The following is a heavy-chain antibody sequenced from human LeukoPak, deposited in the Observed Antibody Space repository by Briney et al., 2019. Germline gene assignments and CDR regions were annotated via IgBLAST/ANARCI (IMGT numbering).Heavy chain of an antibody. CDR1: GGSISSYY. D-gene: IGHD5-18*01. V-gene: IGHV4-59*01. J-gene: IGHJ4*02. CDR3: ARGERYSYGFDY. Sequence: SETLSLTCTVSGGSISSYYWSWIRQPPGKGLEWIGYIYYSGSTNYNPSLKSRVTISVDTSKNQFSLKLSSVTAADTAVYYCARGERYSYGFDYWGQGTLVTVSS. CDR2: IYYSGST.